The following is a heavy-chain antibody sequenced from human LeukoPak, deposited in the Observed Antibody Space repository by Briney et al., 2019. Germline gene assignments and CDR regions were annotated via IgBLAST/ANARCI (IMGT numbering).Heavy chain of an antibody. CDR2: ISAYNGNT. D-gene: IGHD4-17*01. V-gene: IGHV1-18*01. Sequence: GASVKVSCKASGYTFTSYGISWVRQAPGQGLEWMGWISAYNGNTNYAQKLQGRVTMTTDTSTSTAYMELRSLRSDDTAVYYCARDGYDYGDYLGMDVWGQGTTVTVSS. CDR1: GYTFTSYG. CDR3: ARDGYDYGDYLGMDV. J-gene: IGHJ6*02.